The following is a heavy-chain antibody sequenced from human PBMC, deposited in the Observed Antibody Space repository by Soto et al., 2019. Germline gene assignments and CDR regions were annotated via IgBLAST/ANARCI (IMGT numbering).Heavy chain of an antibody. CDR1: GFSFDGYA. D-gene: IGHD6-6*01. CDR2: ISWNSGNI. Sequence: PGGSLRLSCAASGFSFDGYAMNWDRQPPGKGLEWVSGISWNSGNIDYADSVKGRFTISRDNAKNSLYLQMNSLRAEDTALYYCVKASTYSSSQGWFDPWGQGTMVTVSS. J-gene: IGHJ5*02. V-gene: IGHV3-9*01. CDR3: VKASTYSSSQGWFDP.